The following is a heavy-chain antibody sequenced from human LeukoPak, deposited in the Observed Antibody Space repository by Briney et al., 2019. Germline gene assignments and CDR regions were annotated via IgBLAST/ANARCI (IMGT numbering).Heavy chain of an antibody. J-gene: IGHJ5*02. D-gene: IGHD2-2*01. CDR2: IYYSGST. CDR1: GGSISSGGYY. CDR3: ARGIGYCSSTSCENWFDP. Sequence: PSQTLSLTCIVSGGSISSGGYYWSWIRQHPGKGLEWIGYIYYSGSTYYNPSLKSRVTISVDTSKNQFSLKLSSVTAADAAMYYCARGIGYCSSTSCENWFDPWGQGTLVTVSS. V-gene: IGHV4-31*03.